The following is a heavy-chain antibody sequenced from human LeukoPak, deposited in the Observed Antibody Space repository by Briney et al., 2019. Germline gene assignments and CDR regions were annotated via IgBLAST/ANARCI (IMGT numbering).Heavy chain of an antibody. J-gene: IGHJ4*02. CDR3: ARAYCSSTSCPHPAPAVDY. CDR2: IYYSGST. V-gene: IGHV4-59*01. D-gene: IGHD2-2*01. CDR1: GGSISSYY. Sequence: PSETLSLTCTVSGGSISSYYWSWIRQPPGKGLEWIGYIYYSGSTNYNPSLKSRVTISVDTSKNQFSLKLSSVTAADTAVYYCARAYCSSTSCPHPAPAVDYWGQGTLVTVSS.